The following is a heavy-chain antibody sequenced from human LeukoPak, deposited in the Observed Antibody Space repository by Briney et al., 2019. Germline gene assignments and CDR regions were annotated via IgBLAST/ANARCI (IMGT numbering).Heavy chain of an antibody. J-gene: IGHJ5*02. Sequence: ASVKVPCKVSGYTLTELSMHWVRQAPGKGLEWMGGFDPEDGETIYAQKFQGRATMTEDTSTDTAYMELSSLRSEDTAVYYCAHNSHCSGTSCYGIPQFDPWGQGTLVTVSS. V-gene: IGHV1-24*01. D-gene: IGHD2-2*01. CDR1: GYTLTELS. CDR2: FDPEDGET. CDR3: AHNSHCSGTSCYGIPQFDP.